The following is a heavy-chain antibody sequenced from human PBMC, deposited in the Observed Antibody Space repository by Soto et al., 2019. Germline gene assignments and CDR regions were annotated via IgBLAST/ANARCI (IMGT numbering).Heavy chain of an antibody. J-gene: IGHJ4*02. CDR1: GFTFGNYW. D-gene: IGHD3-16*01. V-gene: IGHV3-74*01. CDR3: TKVISTVGGDFDS. Sequence: GGSLRLSCSASGFTFGNYWLYWVRQAPGKGLVCVARINSDGSSTSYADFVKGRFTISRDNAKNTLYLQMNSLRAEDTAMYYCTKVISTVGGDFDSWGQGT. CDR2: INSDGSST.